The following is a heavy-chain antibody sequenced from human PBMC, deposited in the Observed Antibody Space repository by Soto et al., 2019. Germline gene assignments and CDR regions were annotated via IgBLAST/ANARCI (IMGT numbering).Heavy chain of an antibody. V-gene: IGHV1-8*01. D-gene: IGHD5-12*01. Sequence: ASVKVSCKASGYTFTSYDINWVRQATGQGLEWMGWMNPNSGNTGYAQKFQGRVTMTRNTSISTAYMELSSLRSEDTAVYYCARAHRGWLRGYYYYYMDVWGKGTTVTVSS. CDR2: MNPNSGNT. CDR1: GYTFTSYD. CDR3: ARAHRGWLRGYYYYYMDV. J-gene: IGHJ6*03.